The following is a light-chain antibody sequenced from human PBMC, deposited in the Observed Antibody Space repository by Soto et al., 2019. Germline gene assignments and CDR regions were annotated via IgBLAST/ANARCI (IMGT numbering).Light chain of an antibody. CDR2: DVT. J-gene: IGLJ1*01. CDR3: SSFTSSTSYV. V-gene: IGLV2-14*01. CDR1: SSDVGGYTS. Sequence: QSVLTQPASVSGSPGQTITISCTGPSSDVGGYTSVSWYQQHPGKAPKRLIYDVTYRPSGVSTRFSGSKSGNTASLTISGLQAEDEADYYCSSFTSSTSYVFGTGTKVTV.